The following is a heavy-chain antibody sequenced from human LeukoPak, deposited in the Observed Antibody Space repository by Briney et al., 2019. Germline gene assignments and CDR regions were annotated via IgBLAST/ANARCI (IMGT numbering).Heavy chain of an antibody. Sequence: SETLSLTCTVSGGSISSSSYYWGWIRQPPGKGLEWIGSIYYSGSTYYNPSLKSRVTITVDTSKTQFSLKLSSVTAAETAVYYCATPYSGYDSPFDYWGQGTLVTVSS. V-gene: IGHV4-39*07. J-gene: IGHJ4*02. CDR1: GGSISSSSYY. CDR2: IYYSGST. D-gene: IGHD5-12*01. CDR3: ATPYSGYDSPFDY.